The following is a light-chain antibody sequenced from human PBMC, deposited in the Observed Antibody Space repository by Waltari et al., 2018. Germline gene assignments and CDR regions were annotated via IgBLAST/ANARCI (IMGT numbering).Light chain of an antibody. Sequence: QTVVTQEPSFSVSPGGTVTLTCGLSSGSVSTSYYPSWYQQTPGQAPRTLIYSTNIRASGVPDRCSGSILGNKAALTITGAQADDESDYYCVLYMGSGIWVFGGGTKLTVL. CDR3: VLYMGSGIWV. CDR2: STN. V-gene: IGLV8-61*01. CDR1: SGSVSTSYY. J-gene: IGLJ3*02.